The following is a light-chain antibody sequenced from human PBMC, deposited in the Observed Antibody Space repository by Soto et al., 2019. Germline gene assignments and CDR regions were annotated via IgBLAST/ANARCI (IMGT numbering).Light chain of an antibody. J-gene: IGKJ4*01. CDR1: QSVRHDY. V-gene: IGKV3-20*01. CDR2: GAS. CDR3: QQYGGSLP. Sequence: EIVLTQSPGTLSLSPGESATLSCGASQSVRHDYLAWYQQKPGRAPRLIIYGASNRASGVPDRFSGSGSGTDFTLTISRLEPEDFAVYYCQQYGGSLPFGGGTKVDIK.